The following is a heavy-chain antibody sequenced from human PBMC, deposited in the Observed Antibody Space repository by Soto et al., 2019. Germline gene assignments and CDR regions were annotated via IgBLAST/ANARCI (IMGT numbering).Heavy chain of an antibody. Sequence: ASVKVSCKASGFSLTRYYMHWVRQAPGQGLEWMGWINPNSGGTNYAQKFQGWVTMTRDTSISAAYMELSRLRSDDTAVYYCARGGGSYPPTNWFDPWGQGTLVTVSS. CDR2: INPNSGGT. D-gene: IGHD2-15*01. V-gene: IGHV1-2*04. CDR1: GFSLTRYY. CDR3: ARGGGSYPPTNWFDP. J-gene: IGHJ5*02.